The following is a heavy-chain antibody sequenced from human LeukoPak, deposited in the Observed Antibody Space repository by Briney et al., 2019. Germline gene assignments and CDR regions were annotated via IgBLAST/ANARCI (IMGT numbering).Heavy chain of an antibody. CDR2: IYYSGST. CDR3: ARGPNYDNLTGSVPSFDY. CDR1: GGSFSGYY. Sequence: PSETLSLTCAVYGGSFSGYYWSWIRQPPGKGLEWIGYIYYSGSTNYNPSLKSRVTISVDTSKNQFSLKLSSVTAADTAVYYCARGPNYDNLTGSVPSFDYWGQGTLVTVSS. J-gene: IGHJ4*02. D-gene: IGHD3-9*01. V-gene: IGHV4-59*01.